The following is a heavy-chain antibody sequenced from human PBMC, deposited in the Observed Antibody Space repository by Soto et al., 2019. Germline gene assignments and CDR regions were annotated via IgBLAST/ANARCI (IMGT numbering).Heavy chain of an antibody. J-gene: IGHJ4*02. V-gene: IGHV3-74*01. CDR3: ARVAVGSYYFYY. D-gene: IGHD6-13*01. CDR2: VNPDGSDT. Sequence: EVQLVESGGGVVQPGGSLRLSCAASGFTFSSYWMHWVRQAPGKGLVWVSRVNPDGSDTSYADSVKGRFTISRDNAKNTRDLQMNSLRAEDKAVYYCARVAVGSYYFYYWGQGTLLTVSS. CDR1: GFTFSSYW.